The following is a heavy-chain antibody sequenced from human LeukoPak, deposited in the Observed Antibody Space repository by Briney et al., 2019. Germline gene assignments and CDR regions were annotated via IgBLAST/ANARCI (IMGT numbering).Heavy chain of an antibody. D-gene: IGHD3-10*01. Sequence: GGSLRLSCAASGFTFSDFFMAWIRQLPGEGREWMGHITNTGSTVYYGDSVRGRFTMSRDNAKNSLYLHMSSLRVEDTALYYCARTMKFYSGSYYIRGDDAFDVCGQRIAVVVSS. J-gene: IGHJ3*01. CDR2: ITNTGSTV. CDR1: GFTFSDFF. CDR3: ARTMKFYSGSYYIRGDDAFDV. V-gene: IGHV3-11*04.